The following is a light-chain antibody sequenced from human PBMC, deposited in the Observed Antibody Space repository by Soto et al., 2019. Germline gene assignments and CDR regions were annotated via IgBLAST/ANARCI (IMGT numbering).Light chain of an antibody. Sequence: QSALTQPASVSGSPGQSITISCTGTSSDVGGYNYVSWYQQHPGKAPKLRIYEVSNRPSGVSNRFSGSKSGNTASLTISGIQAEDEADYYCSSYTSSSTPYVVFGGGTKLTVL. J-gene: IGLJ2*01. CDR1: SSDVGGYNY. CDR3: SSYTSSSTPYVV. CDR2: EVS. V-gene: IGLV2-14*01.